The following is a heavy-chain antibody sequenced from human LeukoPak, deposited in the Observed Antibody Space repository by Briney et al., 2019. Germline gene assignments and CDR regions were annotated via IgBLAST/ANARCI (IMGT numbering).Heavy chain of an antibody. CDR2: ISSSSYI. V-gene: IGHV3-21*01. CDR1: GFTFSSYS. CDR3: ARQAPHGGFDI. D-gene: IGHD5-24*01. Sequence: GGSLRLSCAASGFTFSSYSMTWVRQAPGKGLEWVSSISSSSYIYYADSVKGRFTISRDNAKNSLYLQMNSLRAEDTAVYYCARQAPHGGFDIWGQGTMVTVSS. J-gene: IGHJ3*02.